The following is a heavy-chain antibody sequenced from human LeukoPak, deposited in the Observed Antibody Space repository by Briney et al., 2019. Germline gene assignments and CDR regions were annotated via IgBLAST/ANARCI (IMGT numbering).Heavy chain of an antibody. V-gene: IGHV3-33*01. CDR1: GFTFSSYG. Sequence: GRSLRLSCAASGFTFSSYGMHWVRQAPGKGLEWVAVIWYDGSNKYYADSVKGRFTISRDNSKNTLYLQMNSLRAEDTAVYYCAISGYSYGSFDYWGQGTLVTVSS. D-gene: IGHD5-18*01. CDR3: AISGYSYGSFDY. J-gene: IGHJ4*02. CDR2: IWYDGSNK.